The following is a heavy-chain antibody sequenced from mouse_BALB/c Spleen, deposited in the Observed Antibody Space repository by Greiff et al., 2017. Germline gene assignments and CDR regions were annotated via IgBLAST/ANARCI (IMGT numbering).Heavy chain of an antibody. V-gene: IGHV10-3*03. J-gene: IGHJ4*01. CDR1: GFTFNTYA. D-gene: IGHD2-14*01. CDR3: VRSRDDGYYYAMDY. CDR2: IRSKSNNYAT. Sequence: EVQLVESGGGLVQPKGSLKLSCAASGFTFNTYAMHWVCQAPGKGLEWVARIRSKSNNYATYYADSVKDRFTISRDDSQSMLYLQMNNLKTEDTAMYYCVRSRDDGYYYAMDYWGQGTSVTVSS.